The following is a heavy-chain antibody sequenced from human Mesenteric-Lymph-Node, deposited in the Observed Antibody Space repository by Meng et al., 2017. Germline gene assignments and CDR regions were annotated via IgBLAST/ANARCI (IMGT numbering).Heavy chain of an antibody. D-gene: IGHD3-22*01. CDR2: LSASGVNT. J-gene: IGHJ4*02. Sequence: SRLPVSSYAMNWVRRAPGKGLEWVSSLSASGVNTYYADSVESRFTISKNNSKNTTYLQMNSLRADDTAVYYCAKGSSGKGGYWGQGTLVTVSS. CDR1: RLPVSSYA. V-gene: IGHV3-23*01. CDR3: AKGSSGKGGY.